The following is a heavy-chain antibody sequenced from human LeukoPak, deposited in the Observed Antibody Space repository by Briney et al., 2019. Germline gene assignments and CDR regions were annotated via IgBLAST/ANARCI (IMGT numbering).Heavy chain of an antibody. V-gene: IGHV4-39*07. CDR1: GGSITNSSYY. J-gene: IGHJ4*02. CDR3: AKKLRASGDYRLGPLDY. D-gene: IGHD4-17*01. CDR2: MYYSGST. Sequence: PSETLSLTCSVSGGSITNSSYYWGWIRQPPGKGLEWIGSMYYSGSTFYNPSLKSPVTISVDTSKNQFSLKLTSVTAADTAVYYCAKKLRASGDYRLGPLDYWGQGTLVTVSS.